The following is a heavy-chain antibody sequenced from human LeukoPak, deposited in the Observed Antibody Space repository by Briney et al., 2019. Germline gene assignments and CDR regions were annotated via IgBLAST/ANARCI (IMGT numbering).Heavy chain of an antibody. V-gene: IGHV1-69*13. Sequence: SVKASCKASGGTFSSYAISWVRQAAGQGLEWMGGIIPIFGTANYAQKFQGRVTITADESTSTAYMELSSLRSEDTAVYYCARALEWLSSFDYWGQGTLVTVSS. D-gene: IGHD3-3*01. CDR2: IIPIFGTA. J-gene: IGHJ4*02. CDR1: GGTFSSYA. CDR3: ARALEWLSSFDY.